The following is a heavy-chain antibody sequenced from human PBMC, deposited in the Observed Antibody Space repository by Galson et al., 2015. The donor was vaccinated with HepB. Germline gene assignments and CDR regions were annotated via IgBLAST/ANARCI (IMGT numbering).Heavy chain of an antibody. J-gene: IGHJ4*02. CDR1: RFTFSSYA. Sequence: SLRLSCAASRFTFSSYAFHWVRQAPGKGLEWVAVISYDGSNKYYADSVKGRFTISRDNSKNTLYLQMNSLRAEDTAVYYCAKSGYCTNGVCPTFDYWGQGTLVTVSS. CDR2: ISYDGSNK. V-gene: IGHV3-30*18. CDR3: AKSGYCTNGVCPTFDY. D-gene: IGHD2-8*01.